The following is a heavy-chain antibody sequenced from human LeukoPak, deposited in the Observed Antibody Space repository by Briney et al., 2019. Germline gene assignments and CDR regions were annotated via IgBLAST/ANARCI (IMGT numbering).Heavy chain of an antibody. Sequence: TWIRQHPGKGLEWIGYINYSGSTYYNPSLKSRVTISVDTSQNQFSLKLSSVTAADTAVYYCARDEAIFGAGYYYGMDVWGQGTTVTVSS. CDR2: INYSGST. J-gene: IGHJ6*02. CDR3: ARDEAIFGAGYYYGMDV. D-gene: IGHD3-3*01. V-gene: IGHV4-31*02.